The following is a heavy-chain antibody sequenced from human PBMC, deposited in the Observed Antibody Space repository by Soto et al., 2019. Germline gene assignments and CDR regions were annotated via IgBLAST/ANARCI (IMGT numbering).Heavy chain of an antibody. CDR3: THPRGYGVFDAYDI. V-gene: IGHV3-23*01. Sequence: EGQLLESGGGLVQPGGPLRVSCAASGFTFSTYAMSWVRQAPGKGLEWVSAISATAGDTYYADSVRGRFTISRDNSRNALYLQMNSLRVEDTAVYYCTHPRGYGVFDAYDIWGQGTMVTVSS. J-gene: IGHJ3*02. CDR1: GFTFSTYA. CDR2: ISATAGDT. D-gene: IGHD2-8*01.